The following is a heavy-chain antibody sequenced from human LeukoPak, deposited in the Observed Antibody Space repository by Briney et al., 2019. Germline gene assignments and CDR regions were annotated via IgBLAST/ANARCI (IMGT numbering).Heavy chain of an antibody. D-gene: IGHD3-10*02. J-gene: IGHJ5*02. CDR3: AREPMLPDHWFDP. Sequence: PSETLSLTCTVSGDSISSGSYYWSWIRQPAGKGLEWIGSIYYSGSTYYNPSLKSRVTISVDTSKNQFSLKLSSVTAADTAVYYCAREPMLPDHWFDPWGQGTLVTVSS. CDR2: IYYSGST. CDR1: GDSISSGSYY. V-gene: IGHV4-39*02.